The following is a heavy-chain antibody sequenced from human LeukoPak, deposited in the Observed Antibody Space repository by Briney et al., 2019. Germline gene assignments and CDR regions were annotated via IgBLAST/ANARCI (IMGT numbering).Heavy chain of an antibody. CDR1: GSTFSSYE. Sequence: GGSLRLSCAASGSTFSSYEMNWVRQAPGKGLEWVSYISSSGSTIYYADSVKGRFTISRDNAKNSLYLQMNSLRAEDTAVYYCARGTVVPAALDAFDIWGQGTMVTVSS. J-gene: IGHJ3*02. CDR3: ARGTVVPAALDAFDI. CDR2: ISSSGSTI. D-gene: IGHD2-2*01. V-gene: IGHV3-48*03.